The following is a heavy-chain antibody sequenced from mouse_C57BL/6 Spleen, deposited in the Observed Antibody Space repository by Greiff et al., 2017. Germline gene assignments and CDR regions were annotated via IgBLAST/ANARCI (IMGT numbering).Heavy chain of an antibody. CDR3: ARSNGTYWYFDV. V-gene: IGHV1-64*01. J-gene: IGHJ1*03. Sequence: QVQLQQPGAELVKPGASVKLSCKASGYTFTSYWMHWVKQRPGQGLEWIGMIHPNSGSTNYNEKFKSKATLTVDTSSSTAYMQLSSLTSEDSAVYSCARSNGTYWYFDVWGTGTTVTVSS. CDR2: IHPNSGST. D-gene: IGHD2-1*01. CDR1: GYTFTSYW.